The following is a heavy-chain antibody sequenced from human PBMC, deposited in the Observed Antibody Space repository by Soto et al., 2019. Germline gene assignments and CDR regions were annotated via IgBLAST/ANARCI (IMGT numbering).Heavy chain of an antibody. CDR2: ISGSGGST. J-gene: IGHJ4*02. D-gene: IGHD6-13*01. Sequence: EVQLLESGGGLVQPGGSLRLSCAASGFTFSSYAMSWVRQAPGKGLEWVSAISGSGGSTYYADSVKGRFTISRDNSKNTLYLQMNRIIAEDTAVYYCAKAQITPIAADGSFDYWGQGTLVTVSS. CDR3: AKAQITPIAADGSFDY. V-gene: IGHV3-23*01. CDR1: GFTFSSYA.